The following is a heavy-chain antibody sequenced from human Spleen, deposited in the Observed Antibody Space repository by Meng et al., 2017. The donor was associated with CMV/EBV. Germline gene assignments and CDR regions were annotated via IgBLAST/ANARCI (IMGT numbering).Heavy chain of an antibody. CDR1: GYTFTGYY. Sequence: ASVKVSCKASGYTFTGYYMHWVRQAPGQGLEWMGWINPNSGGTNYAQKFQGRVTMTRDTSISTAYMELSRLRSDDTAVYYCARAGVEVSSRHYIDHWGQGTLVTVSS. CDR2: INPNSGGT. V-gene: IGHV1-2*02. J-gene: IGHJ5*02. CDR3: ARAGVEVSSRHYIDH. D-gene: IGHD1-1*01.